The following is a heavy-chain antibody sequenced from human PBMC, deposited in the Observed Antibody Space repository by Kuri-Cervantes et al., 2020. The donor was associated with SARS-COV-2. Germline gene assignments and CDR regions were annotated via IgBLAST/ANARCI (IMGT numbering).Heavy chain of an antibody. CDR2: IYYSGST. J-gene: IGHJ4*02. CDR3: AREGPKGGGYYLTIFDY. V-gene: IGHV4-59*01. D-gene: IGHD3-22*01. CDR1: GGSISSYY. Sequence: GSLRLSCTVSGGSISSYYWSWIRQPPGKGLEWIGYIYYSGSTNYNPSLKSRVTISVDTSKNQFSLKLSSVTAADTAVYYCAREGPKGGGYYLTIFDYWGQGTLVTVSS.